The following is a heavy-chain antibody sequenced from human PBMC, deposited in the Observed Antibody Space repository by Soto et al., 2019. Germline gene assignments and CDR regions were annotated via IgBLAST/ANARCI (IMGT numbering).Heavy chain of an antibody. Sequence: GGSLRLSCAASGFTFSGYSMNWVRQAPGKGLEWVSSISSSSSYMYYADSVKGRFTISRDNAKNSLYLQMNSLRAEDTAVYYCARDLEHDIVVVPAAIRIYYYYGMDVWGQGTTVTVSS. CDR2: ISSSSSYM. D-gene: IGHD2-2*01. CDR3: ARDLEHDIVVVPAAIRIYYYYGMDV. J-gene: IGHJ6*02. V-gene: IGHV3-21*01. CDR1: GFTFSGYS.